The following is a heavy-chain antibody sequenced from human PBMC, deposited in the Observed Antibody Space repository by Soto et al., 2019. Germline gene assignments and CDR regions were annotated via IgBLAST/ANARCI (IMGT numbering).Heavy chain of an antibody. J-gene: IGHJ4*01. CDR3: ARGVLH. Sequence: QVQLQESGPGLVQPSQTLSLTCTVSGGSISSGGYYWSWIRQHPGTGLVWIGHISYSGSTYYNTSLKSRVTISVDTSRHQFSLIVNSVTAADTAVYYCARGVLHWGQGTLVTVSS. CDR1: GGSISSGGYY. V-gene: IGHV4-31*03. CDR2: ISYSGST.